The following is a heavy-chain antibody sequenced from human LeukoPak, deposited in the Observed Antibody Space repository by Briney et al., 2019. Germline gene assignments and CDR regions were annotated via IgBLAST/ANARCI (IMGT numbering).Heavy chain of an antibody. D-gene: IGHD5-18*01. J-gene: IGHJ6*03. CDR3: ANGQSGYRYGYKYYYYIDV. CDR1: GASISSHS. Sequence: SETLSLTCSVSGASISSHSWSWVRQPPGKGLEGIGYISDSGSAKYNPSLKSRVNISLDTSKNQFSLNLSSATAADTAVYFCANGQSGYRYGYKYYYYIDVWGKGTTVIVSS. CDR2: ISDSGSA. V-gene: IGHV4-59*11.